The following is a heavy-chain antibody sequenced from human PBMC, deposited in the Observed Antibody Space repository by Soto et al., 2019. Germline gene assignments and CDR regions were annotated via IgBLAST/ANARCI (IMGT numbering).Heavy chain of an antibody. D-gene: IGHD6-19*01. CDR2: INAGNGNT. CDR1: GNSFIGYA. CDR3: AREPAVAGLLALDN. V-gene: IGHV1-3*01. Sequence: QFQLVQSGAEVKKPGASVKVSCKASGNSFIGYAIHWVRQAPGQRPEWMGWINAGNGNTKYSQKFQGRVTITRDTSATTAYMEMSSLRFEDSAVYYCAREPAVAGLLALDNWGQGTLITVSS. J-gene: IGHJ4*02.